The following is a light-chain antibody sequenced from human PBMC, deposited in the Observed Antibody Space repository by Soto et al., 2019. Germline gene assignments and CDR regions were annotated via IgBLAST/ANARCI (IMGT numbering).Light chain of an antibody. CDR2: SAS. CDR3: QKFTTAPPT. Sequence: DIQMTQSPSSLSASVGDRVTITCRASQDISVYLAWYQQKPGKVPKLLIYSASTLQSGVPSRFSGSESGTDFTLTNSSLQPEDVETYFCQKFTTAPPTLDQGTRLEIK. V-gene: IGKV1-27*01. J-gene: IGKJ5*01. CDR1: QDISVY.